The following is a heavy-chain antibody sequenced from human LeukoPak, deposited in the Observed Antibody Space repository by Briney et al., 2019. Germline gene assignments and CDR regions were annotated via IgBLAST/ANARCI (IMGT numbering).Heavy chain of an antibody. V-gene: IGHV4-34*01. D-gene: IGHD6-13*01. CDR2: INHSGST. Sequence: PSETLSLTCAVYGGSFSGYYWSWIRQPPGKGLEWIGEINHSGSTNYNPSLKSRVTISVDTSKNQFSLKLSSVPAADTAVYNGARDSPSKYARSWFDYWGQGTLVTVSS. CDR3: ARDSPSKYARSWFDY. CDR1: GGSFSGYY. J-gene: IGHJ4*02.